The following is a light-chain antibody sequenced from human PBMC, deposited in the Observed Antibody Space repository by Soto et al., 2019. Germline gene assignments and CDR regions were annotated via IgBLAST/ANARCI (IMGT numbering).Light chain of an antibody. Sequence: RAMTQSPATLSVFPGARATLSGRASETVRSNLAWYQQKPGQAPRLLIYAASTRATGIPARFIGNGSGTEFTLTISSLQSEDFAVYYCQQYNNWWTFGQGTKVDI. CDR3: QQYNNWWT. CDR2: AAS. V-gene: IGKV3D-15*01. CDR1: ETVRSN. J-gene: IGKJ1*01.